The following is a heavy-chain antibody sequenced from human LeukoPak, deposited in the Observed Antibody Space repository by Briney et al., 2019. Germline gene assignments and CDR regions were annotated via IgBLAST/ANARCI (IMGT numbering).Heavy chain of an antibody. V-gene: IGHV3-11*01. Sequence: GGSLRLSCAASGFTFSDYYMSWIRQAPGKGLEWVSYISSSGSTIYYADSVKGRFTISRDNAKNSLYLQMNSLRAEDTAVYYCARHGRRFLEWLEPHWGQGTLVTVSS. CDR1: GFTFSDYY. D-gene: IGHD3-3*01. J-gene: IGHJ4*02. CDR2: ISSSGSTI. CDR3: ARHGRRFLEWLEPH.